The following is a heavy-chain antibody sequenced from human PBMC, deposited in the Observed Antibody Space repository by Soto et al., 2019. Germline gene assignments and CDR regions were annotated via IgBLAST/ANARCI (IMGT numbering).Heavy chain of an antibody. J-gene: IGHJ5*02. Sequence: GLEWMGWINPNSGGTNYAQKFQGWVTMTRDTSISTAYMELSRLRSDDTAVYYCARGASECSSTSCYTYWFDPWGQGTLVTVSS. CDR3: ARGASECSSTSCYTYWFDP. D-gene: IGHD2-2*02. CDR2: INPNSGGT. V-gene: IGHV1-2*04.